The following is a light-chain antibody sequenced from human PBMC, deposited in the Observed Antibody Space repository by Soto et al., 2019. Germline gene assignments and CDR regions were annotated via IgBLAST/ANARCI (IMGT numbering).Light chain of an antibody. Sequence: EIVMTQSPATLSVSPGESATLSCRASQSVSTNLAWYQQKPGQAPRLLIYGASTRATGTPARFSGSGSGTDFTLTISSLEPEDFAIYFCHQRSNWPLTFGGGTKLEIK. J-gene: IGKJ4*01. CDR1: QSVSTN. CDR3: HQRSNWPLT. V-gene: IGKV3-15*01. CDR2: GAS.